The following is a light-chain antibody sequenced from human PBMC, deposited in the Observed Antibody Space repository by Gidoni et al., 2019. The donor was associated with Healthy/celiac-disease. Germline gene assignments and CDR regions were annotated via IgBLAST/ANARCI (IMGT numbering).Light chain of an antibody. J-gene: IGKJ1*01. CDR3: QHYNSYSPT. CDR2: KAS. CDR1: QSISSW. V-gene: IGKV1-5*03. Sequence: DIQMTQSPSTLSASVGDRVTITCRASQSISSWLAWYQQKPGKAPKLLIYKASSLESGVPSRFSGSGSGTEFTLTISSLQPDDFATYYCQHYNSYSPTFXQXTKVEIK.